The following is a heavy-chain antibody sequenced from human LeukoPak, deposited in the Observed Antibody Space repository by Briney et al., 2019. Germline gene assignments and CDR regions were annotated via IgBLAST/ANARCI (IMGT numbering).Heavy chain of an antibody. Sequence: GGSLRLSCAAPGFTFSSYSMNWVRQAPGKGLEWVSYISSSSSTIYYADSVKGRFTISRDNAKNSLYLQMNSLRAEDTAVYYCARDRAGSGYHDAFDIWGQGTMVTVSS. D-gene: IGHD3-22*01. J-gene: IGHJ3*02. CDR1: GFTFSSYS. V-gene: IGHV3-48*01. CDR3: ARDRAGSGYHDAFDI. CDR2: ISSSSSTI.